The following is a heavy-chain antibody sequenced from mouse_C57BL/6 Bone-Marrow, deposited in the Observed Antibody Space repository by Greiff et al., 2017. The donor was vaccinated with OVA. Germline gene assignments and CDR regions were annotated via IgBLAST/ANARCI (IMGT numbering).Heavy chain of an antibody. V-gene: IGHV1-81*01. CDR3: ARERLRGHYWYFDV. Sequence: QVQLQQPGAELVRPGTSVKLSCKASGYTFTSYWMHWVKQRTGQGLEWIGEIYPRSGNTYYNEKFKGKATLTADKSSSTAYMELRSLTSEDSAVYFCARERLRGHYWYFDVWGTGTTVTVSS. J-gene: IGHJ1*03. D-gene: IGHD2-4*01. CDR2: IYPRSGNT. CDR1: GYTFTSYW.